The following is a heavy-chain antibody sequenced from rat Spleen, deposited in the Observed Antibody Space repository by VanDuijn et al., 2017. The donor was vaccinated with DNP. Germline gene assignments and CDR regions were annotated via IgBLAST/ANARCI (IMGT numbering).Heavy chain of an antibody. J-gene: IGHJ2*01. V-gene: IGHV2-41*01. D-gene: IGHD1-4*01. CDR2: IWNTGGT. Sequence: QVQLKESGPGLVQPSQTMSLTCTVSGFSLTSYNVHWVRQPPGKGLEWMGVIWNTGGTRYNSALKSRLSISRDTSKSQVFLKMNNLQTEDTAMYFCARSGFDYWGQGVMVTVSS. CDR1: GFSLTSYN. CDR3: ARSGFDY.